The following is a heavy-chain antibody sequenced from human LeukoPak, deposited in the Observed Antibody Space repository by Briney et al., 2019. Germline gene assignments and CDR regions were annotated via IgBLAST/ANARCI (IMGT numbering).Heavy chain of an antibody. CDR2: IYYSGST. Sequence: VKPSETLSLTCTVSGGSISSYYWRWIRQPPGKGLEWIGYIYYSGSTDYNPSLKSRVTISVDTSKNQFSLKLSSVTAADTAVYYCARRRYYYDSSGYSHDAFDIWGQGTMVTVSS. CDR1: GGSISSYY. V-gene: IGHV4-59*08. D-gene: IGHD3-22*01. CDR3: ARRRYYYDSSGYSHDAFDI. J-gene: IGHJ3*02.